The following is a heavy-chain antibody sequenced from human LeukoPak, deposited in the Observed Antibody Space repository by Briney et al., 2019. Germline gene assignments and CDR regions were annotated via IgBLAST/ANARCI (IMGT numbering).Heavy chain of an antibody. D-gene: IGHD2-21*02. V-gene: IGHV4-34*01. CDR1: GGSFSGYY. Sequence: PSETLSLTCAVYGGSFSGYYWSWIRQPPGKGLEWIGEINHSGSTNYNPSLKSRVTISVDTSKNQFSLKLSSVTAADTAVYYCARYCGGDCYSDDYWGQGTLVTVSS. CDR3: ARYCGGDCYSDDY. CDR2: INHSGST. J-gene: IGHJ4*02.